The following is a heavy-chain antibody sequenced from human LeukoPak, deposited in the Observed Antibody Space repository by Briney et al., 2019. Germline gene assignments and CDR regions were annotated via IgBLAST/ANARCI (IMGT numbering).Heavy chain of an antibody. Sequence: PSQTLSLTCTVSGGSISSGSYYWSWIRQPAGKGLEWIGRIYTSGSTNYNPSLKSRVTISVDTSKNQFSLKLSSVTAADTAVYYCARDTRYYDILTGYSYDAFDIWGQGTMVTVSS. CDR1: GGSISSGSYY. V-gene: IGHV4-61*02. CDR3: ARDTRYYDILTGYSYDAFDI. CDR2: IYTSGST. D-gene: IGHD3-9*01. J-gene: IGHJ3*02.